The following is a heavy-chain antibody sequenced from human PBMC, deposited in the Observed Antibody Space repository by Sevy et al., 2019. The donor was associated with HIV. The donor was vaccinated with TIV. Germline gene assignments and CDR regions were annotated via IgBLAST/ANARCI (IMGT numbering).Heavy chain of an antibody. J-gene: IGHJ4*02. CDR2: ISGSGGST. CDR1: GFTFSSYA. V-gene: IGHV3-23*01. CDR3: AVAPNGYDGSGREGFYFDY. Sequence: GGSLRLSCAASGFTFSSYAMSWVRQAPGKGLEWVSAISGSGGSTYYADSVNGRYIMSRVNSKNTLYLQTNSLGAEETGVDYCAVAPNGYDGSGREGFYFDYWGQGTLVTVSS. D-gene: IGHD3-10*01.